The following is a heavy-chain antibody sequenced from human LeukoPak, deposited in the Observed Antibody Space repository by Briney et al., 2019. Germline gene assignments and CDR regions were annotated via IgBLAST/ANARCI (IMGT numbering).Heavy chain of an antibody. V-gene: IGHV1-69*13. D-gene: IGHD3-22*01. CDR2: IIPIFGTA. J-gene: IGHJ4*02. CDR1: GGTFSSYA. Sequence: SVKVSCKASGGTFSSYAISWVRQAPGQGLEWMGGIIPIFGTANYAQKFQGRVTITADESTSTAYMELSSLRSEDTAVYYCARGLGDSSGYYYSDNWGQGTLVTVSS. CDR3: ARGLGDSSGYYYSDN.